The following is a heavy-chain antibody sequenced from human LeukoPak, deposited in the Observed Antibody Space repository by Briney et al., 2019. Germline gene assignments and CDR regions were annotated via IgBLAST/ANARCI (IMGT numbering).Heavy chain of an antibody. J-gene: IGHJ6*02. CDR3: ARGPMYYDSSGYYYFSGYYYGMDV. Sequence: SETLSLTYAVYGGSFSGYYWSWIRQPPGKGLEWIGEINHSGSTNYNPSLKSRVTISVDTSKNQFSLKLSSVTAADTAVYYCARGPMYYDSSGYYYFSGYYYGMDVWGQGTTVTVSS. CDR2: INHSGST. V-gene: IGHV4-34*01. D-gene: IGHD3-22*01. CDR1: GGSFSGYY.